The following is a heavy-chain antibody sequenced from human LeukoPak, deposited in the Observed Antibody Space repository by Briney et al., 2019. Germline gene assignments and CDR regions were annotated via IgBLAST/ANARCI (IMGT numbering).Heavy chain of an antibody. Sequence: ASVKGSCKAFGYTFTSNYIHWVRQAPGQGLEWMGIINPSGGNTNYAQKFQGRVTMTRDTSTSTVYMELSSLRSGDTAVYYCARFAVHRRLAVAGQFGLDYWGQGTLVTVSS. V-gene: IGHV1-46*01. J-gene: IGHJ4*02. CDR1: GYTFTSNY. CDR2: INPSGGNT. CDR3: ARFAVHRRLAVAGQFGLDY. D-gene: IGHD6-19*01.